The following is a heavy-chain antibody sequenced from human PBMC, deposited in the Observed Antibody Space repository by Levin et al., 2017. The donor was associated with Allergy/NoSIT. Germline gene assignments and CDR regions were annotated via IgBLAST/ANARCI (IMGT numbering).Heavy chain of an antibody. D-gene: IGHD4-17*01. CDR3: ARMGLLFVDDYGDYGRQYFYMDV. V-gene: IGHV1-18*01. J-gene: IGHJ6*03. Sequence: AASVKVSCKASGYTFSNYAISWVRQAPGQGLEWMGWISDYTGKRNYAQKFQGRVTMTTDTSTSTAYMELGSLRSDDAAVYYCARMGLLFVDDYGDYGRQYFYMDVWGKGTAVTVSS. CDR2: ISDYTGKR. CDR1: GYTFSNYA.